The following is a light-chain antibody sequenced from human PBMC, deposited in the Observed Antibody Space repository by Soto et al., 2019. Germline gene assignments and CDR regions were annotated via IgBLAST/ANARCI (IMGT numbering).Light chain of an antibody. J-gene: IGKJ5*01. V-gene: IGKV2-30*02. Sequence: DIVMAQTPLALSVTPGQPSSISCRSNQILVHSDGIAYFSWFQQRTGRSPRSLIYKVSNRDSGVPDRLSGSGSGTDLELKISRVEAEDVGVYYCMKGTHWPITFGQGTRLEIK. CDR3: MKGTHWPIT. CDR1: QILVHSDGIAY. CDR2: KVS.